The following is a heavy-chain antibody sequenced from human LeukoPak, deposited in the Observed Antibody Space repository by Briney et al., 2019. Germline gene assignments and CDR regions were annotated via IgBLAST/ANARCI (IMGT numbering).Heavy chain of an antibody. V-gene: IGHV3-48*01. CDR1: GFSFSSYS. J-gene: IGHJ3*02. CDR2: ISSSSSNI. CDR3: GRDQPGIPYAFEI. Sequence: GGSLRLSCAASGFSFSSYSMNWVRQAPGKGLEWVSYISSSSSNINYADSVKGRFTTSRDNAKNSLYLQMNSLRAEDTAVYYCGRDQPGIPYAFEILGQGTMVTVSS. D-gene: IGHD7-27*01.